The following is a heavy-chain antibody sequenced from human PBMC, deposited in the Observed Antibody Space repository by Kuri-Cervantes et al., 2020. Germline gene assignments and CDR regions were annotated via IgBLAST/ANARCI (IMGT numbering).Heavy chain of an antibody. CDR1: GFSRSPSGVG. Sequence: SGPTLVLPTQTLTLTCTFSGFSRSPSGVGVGWIRQPPGKALEWLALIYWDDDKRYSPSLKSRITITKDTSKNQVVLTMTNMDPVDTATYYCARQEYGSGSQYWGQGTLVTVSS. CDR2: IYWDDDK. CDR3: ARQEYGSGSQY. D-gene: IGHD3-10*01. J-gene: IGHJ4*02. V-gene: IGHV2-5*02.